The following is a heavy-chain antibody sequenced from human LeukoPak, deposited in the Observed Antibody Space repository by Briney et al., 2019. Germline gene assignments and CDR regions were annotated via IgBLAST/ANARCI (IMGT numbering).Heavy chain of an antibody. CDR2: IYYSGST. D-gene: IGHD4-17*01. CDR1: GXSISSHY. Sequence: PSETLSLTCSVSGXSISSHYGSWIRQPPGKGLEWIAYIYYSGSTKYNPSLKSRVTISVDTSKNQFSLNLGSVTAADTAVYYCARGGTTVTPGLLWFDPWGQGTLVTVSS. CDR3: ARGGTTVTPGLLWFDP. J-gene: IGHJ5*02. V-gene: IGHV4-59*11.